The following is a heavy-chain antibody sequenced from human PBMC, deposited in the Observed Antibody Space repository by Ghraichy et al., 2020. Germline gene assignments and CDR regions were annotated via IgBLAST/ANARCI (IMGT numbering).Heavy chain of an antibody. D-gene: IGHD2-2*01. CDR2: IFTSGST. Sequence: SETLSLTCTVSGGSISSGGYYWSWIRPPAGKGLEWIGRIFTSGSTNYNPSLESRVSMSVDTSKNQFSLTLSSVTAADTAVYYCARETYCGTTNCYGSNRYLDLGGRGTLVTVSS. CDR3: ARETYCGTTNCYGSNRYLDL. V-gene: IGHV4-61*02. J-gene: IGHJ2*01. CDR1: GGSISSGGYY.